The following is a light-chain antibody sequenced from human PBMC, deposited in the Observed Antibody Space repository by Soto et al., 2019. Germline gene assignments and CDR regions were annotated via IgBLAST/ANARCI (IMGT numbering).Light chain of an antibody. V-gene: IGKV1-12*01. CDR3: QQANSFPPT. CDR1: QGISGW. CDR2: AAS. Sequence: DIQMTQSPSSVSASVGDRVTITCRASQGISGWLAWYQEKPGHALKLLIYAASSLQSGVPSRFSGSGSGTDFTLTISSLQPEDFATYYCQQANSFPPTVGGGTKVEIK. J-gene: IGKJ4*01.